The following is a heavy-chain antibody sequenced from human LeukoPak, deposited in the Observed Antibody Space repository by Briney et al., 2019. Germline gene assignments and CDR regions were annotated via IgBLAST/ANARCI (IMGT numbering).Heavy chain of an antibody. J-gene: IGHJ6*02. Sequence: GGYLRLPCAASGFTFSSYAMHWVRQAPGKGLEWVAVISYDGSNKYYADSVKGRFTISRDNSKNTLYLQMNSLRAEDTAVYYCAKDRSGSSYTRNYYGMDVWGQGTTVTVSS. CDR2: ISYDGSNK. CDR3: AKDRSGSSYTRNYYGMDV. D-gene: IGHD1-26*01. V-gene: IGHV3-30*04. CDR1: GFTFSSYA.